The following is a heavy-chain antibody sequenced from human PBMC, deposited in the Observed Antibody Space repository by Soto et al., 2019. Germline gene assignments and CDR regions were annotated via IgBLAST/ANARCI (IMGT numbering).Heavy chain of an antibody. CDR1: GYTFTGYY. V-gene: IGHV1-2*02. CDR2: ISPKSGDT. D-gene: IGHD1-26*01. Sequence: ASVKVSCKASGYTFTGYYIHWVRPAPGQGLEWMGWISPKSGDTNYAQKFQGRGSMTRDTSITTAYMEVSRLKSDDTAVYYCARGSPRMGALPTYWGQGTLVTVSS. J-gene: IGHJ4*02. CDR3: ARGSPRMGALPTY.